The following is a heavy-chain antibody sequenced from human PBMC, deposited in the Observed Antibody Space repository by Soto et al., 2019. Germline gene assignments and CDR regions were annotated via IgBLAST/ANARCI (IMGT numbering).Heavy chain of an antibody. CDR3: ARGTNYYDSSGYYNWYFDL. CDR1: GYTFTSYG. V-gene: IGHV1-18*01. J-gene: IGHJ2*01. D-gene: IGHD3-22*01. Sequence: QVQLVQSGAEVKKPGASVKVCCKASGYTFTSYGISWVRQAPGQGLEWMGWISAYNGNTNYAQKLQGRVTMTTDTATSTAYMELRSLRSDDTAVYYCARGTNYYDSSGYYNWYFDLWGRGTLVTVSS. CDR2: ISAYNGNT.